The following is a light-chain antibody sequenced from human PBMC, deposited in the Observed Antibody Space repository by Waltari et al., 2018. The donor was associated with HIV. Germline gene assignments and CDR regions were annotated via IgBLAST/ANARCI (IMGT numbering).Light chain of an antibody. J-gene: IGKJ1*01. CDR3: QQYNDRPPWT. CDR2: GAS. Sequence: EIVMTQSPATLSVSPGERATLSCRASQSVRSQLAWYQQKPGQAPRLLIYGASTRATGVPANFNGNGSGTEFTLTISSLQSEDFAVYYCQQYNDRPPWTFGQGTTVEIK. V-gene: IGKV3D-15*01. CDR1: QSVRSQ.